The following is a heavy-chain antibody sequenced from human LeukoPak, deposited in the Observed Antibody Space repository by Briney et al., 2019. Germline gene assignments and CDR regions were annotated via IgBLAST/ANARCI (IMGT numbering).Heavy chain of an antibody. CDR1: GSSFNTYY. D-gene: IGHD2-15*01. V-gene: IGHV4-4*07. J-gene: IGHJ1*01. Sequence: SETLSLTCSVSGSSFNTYYWSWIRQPAGKALEWIGRIHTSGSADYSPSLQSRVTISVDMSKKEFSLKLTSVTAADTAVYYCAVKAPYSPAYTQYWGQGTLVTVSS. CDR3: AVKAPYSPAYTQY. CDR2: IHTSGSA.